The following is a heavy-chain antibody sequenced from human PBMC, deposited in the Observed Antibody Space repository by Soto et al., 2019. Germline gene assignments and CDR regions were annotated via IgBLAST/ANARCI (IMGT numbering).Heavy chain of an antibody. D-gene: IGHD1-1*01. Sequence: PGGSLRLSCAASGFTFSSYAMIWVRQAPGKGLEWVSAISGSGGSTYYADSVKGRFTISRDNSKNMLFLQINGLRAEDTAVYYCAKDPPTTGTTFDYWGRGTLVTVSS. CDR1: GFTFSSYA. CDR2: ISGSGGST. V-gene: IGHV3-23*01. CDR3: AKDPPTTGTTFDY. J-gene: IGHJ4*02.